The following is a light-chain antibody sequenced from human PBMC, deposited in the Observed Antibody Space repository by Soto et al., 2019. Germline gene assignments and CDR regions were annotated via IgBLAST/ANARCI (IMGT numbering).Light chain of an antibody. V-gene: IGLV2-8*01. Sequence: QSALTQPPSASGSPGQSVTISCTGTSSDVGGYNYVSWYQQHPGKAPKLMIYEVIKRPSGVPDRFSGSKSGNTASLTVSGLQAEDEADYYCSSYEGSNSYVFGTGTKVTVL. CDR3: SSYEGSNSYV. J-gene: IGLJ1*01. CDR1: SSDVGGYNY. CDR2: EVI.